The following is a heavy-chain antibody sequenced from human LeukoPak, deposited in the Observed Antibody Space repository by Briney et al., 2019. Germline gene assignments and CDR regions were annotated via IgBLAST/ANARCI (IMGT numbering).Heavy chain of an antibody. V-gene: IGHV3-7*01. J-gene: IGHJ6*02. CDR3: ARDCGTTISSYGMDV. D-gene: IGHD1-1*01. Sequence: GGSLRLSCAASGFTFSTYWMTWVRRAPGMGLEWVANIKQDGSEKYYVDSVKGRFAISRDNAKNSLFLHMNSLRAEDTAVYYCARDCGTTISSYGMDVWGQGTTVTVSS. CDR1: GFTFSTYW. CDR2: IKQDGSEK.